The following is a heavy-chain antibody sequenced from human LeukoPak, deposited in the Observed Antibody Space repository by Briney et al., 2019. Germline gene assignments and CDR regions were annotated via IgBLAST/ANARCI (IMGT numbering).Heavy chain of an antibody. D-gene: IGHD3-10*01. V-gene: IGHV3-49*04. J-gene: IGHJ4*02. CDR2: IRSEIYGGTT. Sequence: GGSLRLSCSASGFTFGDYAMSWVRQAPGKGLEWICLIRSEIYGGTTEYAASVKGRFTLSRDDSKSIAYLQMNSLTTGDTAVYYCSRSSQYDGSGSYFNDYWGQGTLVTVSS. CDR1: GFTFGDYA. CDR3: SRSSQYDGSGSYFNDY.